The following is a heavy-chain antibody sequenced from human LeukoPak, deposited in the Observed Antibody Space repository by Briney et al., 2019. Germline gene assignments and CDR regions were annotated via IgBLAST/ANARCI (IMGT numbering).Heavy chain of an antibody. J-gene: IGHJ3*01. D-gene: IGHD6-13*01. V-gene: IGHV3-30*18. CDR3: AKDPSSTIPDASFF. Sequence: QAGGSLRLSCAASGFTFSSYGMHWVRQAPGKGLEWVAVISYDGSNKYYADSVKGRFTISRDNSKNTLYLQMNSLRAEDTAVYYCAKDPSSTIPDASFFWGQGTMVTVSS. CDR1: GFTFSSYG. CDR2: ISYDGSNK.